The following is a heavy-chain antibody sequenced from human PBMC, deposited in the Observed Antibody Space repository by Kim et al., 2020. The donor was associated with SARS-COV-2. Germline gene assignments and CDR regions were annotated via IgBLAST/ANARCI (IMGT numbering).Heavy chain of an antibody. CDR2: GLT. Sequence: GLTSYDPSLKNRDPSSVDTSRNQFSRKLSSVTAADTAVYYCARRDYGGFDYWGQGTRVTVSS. V-gene: IGHV4-39*01. D-gene: IGHD4-17*01. CDR3: ARRDYGGFDY. J-gene: IGHJ4*02.